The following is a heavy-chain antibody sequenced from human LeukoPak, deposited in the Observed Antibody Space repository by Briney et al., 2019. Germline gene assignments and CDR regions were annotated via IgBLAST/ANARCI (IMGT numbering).Heavy chain of an antibody. V-gene: IGHV3-30*04. J-gene: IGHJ4*02. Sequence: GGSLRLSCAASGFTVTTYAMHWVRQAPGKGLEWVALISLDGMDEYYAASVRGRFSISRDKAKNTLYLQMSSLRLDDTAIYHCARGNIGNSALDHWGQGALVAV. CDR1: GFTVTTYA. CDR2: ISLDGMDE. CDR3: ARGNIGNSALDH. D-gene: IGHD2/OR15-2a*01.